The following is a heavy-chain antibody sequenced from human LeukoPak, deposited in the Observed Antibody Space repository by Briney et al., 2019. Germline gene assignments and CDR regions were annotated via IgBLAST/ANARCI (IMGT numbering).Heavy chain of an antibody. CDR1: GFTFSSYT. CDR3: AIFGGYSGYDLFDY. D-gene: IGHD5-12*01. J-gene: IGHJ4*02. Sequence: GGSLRLSCAASGFTFSSYTINWVRQAPGRGLEWVSSISSDGSFIFYGDSVRGRFTISRDNAKNSVYLQMKSLSADDTAVCYCAIFGGYSGYDLFDYWGQGALVTVSS. V-gene: IGHV3-21*01. CDR2: ISSDGSFI.